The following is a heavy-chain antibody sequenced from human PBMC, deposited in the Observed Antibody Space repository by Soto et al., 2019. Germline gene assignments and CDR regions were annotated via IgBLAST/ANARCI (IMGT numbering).Heavy chain of an antibody. Sequence: GASVKVSCKASGGTFSSYAISWVRQAPGQGLEWMGGIIPIFGTANYAQKFQGRVTITADKSTSTAYMELSSLRSEDTAVYYCARESIAARPMYYYYGMDVWGQGTTVTVSS. D-gene: IGHD6-6*01. CDR3: ARESIAARPMYYYYGMDV. J-gene: IGHJ6*02. CDR1: GGTFSSYA. V-gene: IGHV1-69*06. CDR2: IIPIFGTA.